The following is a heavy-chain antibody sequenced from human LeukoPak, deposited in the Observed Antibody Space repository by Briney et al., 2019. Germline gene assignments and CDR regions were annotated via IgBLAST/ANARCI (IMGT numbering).Heavy chain of an antibody. CDR1: GFSVSSNY. D-gene: IGHD2-21*02. CDR2: IYNVGST. CDR3: ASPGQYCGGDCYSVY. Sequence: PGGSLRLSCAVSGFSVSSNYISWVRQAPGKGLEWVSVIYNVGSTYYADSVKGRFTISRDNSKNTLYLQMNSLRAEDTALYFCASPGQYCGGDCYSVYWGQGTLVTVSS. V-gene: IGHV3-66*01. J-gene: IGHJ4*02.